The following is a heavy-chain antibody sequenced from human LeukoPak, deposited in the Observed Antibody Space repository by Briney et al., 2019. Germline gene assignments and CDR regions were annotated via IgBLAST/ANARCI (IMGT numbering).Heavy chain of an antibody. CDR1: GGSISSYY. V-gene: IGHV4-59*12. CDR2: IYYSGST. CDR3: ARDKNYDFWSGSWFDP. J-gene: IGHJ5*02. D-gene: IGHD3-3*01. Sequence: SETLSLTCTVSGGSISSYYWSWIRQPPGKGLEWIGYIYYSGSTNYNPSLKSRVTISVDTSKNQFSLKLSSVTAADTAVYYCARDKNYDFWSGSWFDPWGQGTLVTVSS.